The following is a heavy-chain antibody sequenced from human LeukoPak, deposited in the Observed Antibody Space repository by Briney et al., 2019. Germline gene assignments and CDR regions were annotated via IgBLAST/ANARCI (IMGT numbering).Heavy chain of an antibody. CDR1: GYTFTSYA. D-gene: IGHD2-15*01. V-gene: IGHV1-3*01. J-gene: IGHJ4*02. CDR3: ARWPPSGSGGSLHFDY. Sequence: ASVKVSCKASGYTFTSYAMHWVRQAPGQRLEWMGWINAGNGSTKYSQKFQGRVTITRDTSASTAYMELSSLRSEDTAVYYCARWPPSGSGGSLHFDYWGQGTLVTVSS. CDR2: INAGNGST.